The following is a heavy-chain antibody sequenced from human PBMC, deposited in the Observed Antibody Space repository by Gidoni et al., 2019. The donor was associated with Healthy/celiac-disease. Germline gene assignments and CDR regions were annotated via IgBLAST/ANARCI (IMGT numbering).Heavy chain of an antibody. CDR3: ASPAGKYGDYPGEIDY. CDR2: LSYSEST. Sequence: QLQLQESGPGLVTPSETLSLTCTVSGGSISSSRYYWGCIRQPPGTGLEWIGSLSYSESTYYTPSLKSRVTRSVDTSKNQFSLKLSSVTAADTAVYYCASPAGKYGDYPGEIDYWGQGTLVTVSS. J-gene: IGHJ4*02. D-gene: IGHD4-17*01. CDR1: GGSISSSRYY. V-gene: IGHV4-39*01.